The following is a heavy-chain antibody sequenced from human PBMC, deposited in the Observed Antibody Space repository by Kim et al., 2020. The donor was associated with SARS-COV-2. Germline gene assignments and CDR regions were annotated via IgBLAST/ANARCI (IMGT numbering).Heavy chain of an antibody. CDR1: GFTFSSYG. CDR3: AKRQSWYYYDSSGSYFDY. V-gene: IGHV3-30*18. Sequence: GGSMRLSCAASGFTFSSYGMHWVRQAPGKGLEWVAVISYDGSNKYYADSVKGRFTLARDNSKNTLYLQMNSLRAEDTAVYYCAKRQSWYYYDSSGSYFDYWSQGTLVTVSS. J-gene: IGHJ4*02. CDR2: ISYDGSNK. D-gene: IGHD3-22*01.